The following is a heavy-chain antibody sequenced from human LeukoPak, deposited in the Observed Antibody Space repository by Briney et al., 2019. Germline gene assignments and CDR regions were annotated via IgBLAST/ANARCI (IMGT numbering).Heavy chain of an antibody. CDR2: INPNSGGT. Sequence: ASVKVSCKASGYTFTGYYMHWVRQAPGQGLEWMGWINPNSGGTNYAQKFQGRVTMTRDTSISTAYMELSRLRSDDTAVYYCAREFGGSYPNFDYWGQGTLVTVSS. CDR1: GYTFTGYY. J-gene: IGHJ4*02. D-gene: IGHD1-26*01. CDR3: AREFGGSYPNFDY. V-gene: IGHV1-2*02.